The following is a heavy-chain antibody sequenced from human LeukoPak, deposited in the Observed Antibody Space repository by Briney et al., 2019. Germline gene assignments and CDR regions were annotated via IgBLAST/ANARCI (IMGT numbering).Heavy chain of an antibody. CDR1: GGSISSGDYY. CDR2: IYYSGST. V-gene: IGHV4-30-4*01. D-gene: IGHD3-3*01. J-gene: IGHJ6*02. Sequence: SETLSLTCTVSGGSISSGDYYWSWIRQPPGKGLEWIGYIYYSGSTYYNPSLKSRVTISVDTSKNQFSLKLSSVTAADTAVYYCARDLSPSVYYDFWSGYYSVWGQGTTVTVSS. CDR3: ARDLSPSVYYDFWSGYYSV.